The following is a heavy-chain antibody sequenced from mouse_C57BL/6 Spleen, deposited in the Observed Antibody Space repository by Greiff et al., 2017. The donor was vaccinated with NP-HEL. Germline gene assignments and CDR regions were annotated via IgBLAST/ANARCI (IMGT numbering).Heavy chain of an antibody. J-gene: IGHJ4*01. CDR1: GFTFSNYW. CDR2: IRLKSDNYAT. V-gene: IGHV6-3*01. Sequence: EVNVVESGGGLVQPGGSMKLSCVASGFTFSNYWMNWVRQSPEKGLEWVAQIRLKSDNYATHYAESVKGRFTISRDDSKSSVYLQMNNLRAEDTGIYYCTKTTVAAYAMDYWGQGTSVTVSS. CDR3: TKTTVAAYAMDY. D-gene: IGHD1-1*01.